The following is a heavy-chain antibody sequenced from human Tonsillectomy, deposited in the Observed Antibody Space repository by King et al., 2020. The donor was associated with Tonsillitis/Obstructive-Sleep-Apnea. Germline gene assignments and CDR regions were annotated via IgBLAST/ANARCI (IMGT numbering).Heavy chain of an antibody. CDR3: ARDRIAEERYYYYYGMDV. J-gene: IGHJ6*02. CDR2: ISSSRSYI. V-gene: IGHV3-21*01. CDR1: GFTFSSYS. D-gene: IGHD6-13*01. Sequence: QLVQSGGGLVKPGGSLRLSCAASGFTFSSYSMNWVRQAPGKGLEWVSSISSSRSYIYYADSVKGRFTISRDNAKNSLYLQMSGLRAEDTAVYYCARDRIAEERYYYYYGMDVWGQGTTVTVSS.